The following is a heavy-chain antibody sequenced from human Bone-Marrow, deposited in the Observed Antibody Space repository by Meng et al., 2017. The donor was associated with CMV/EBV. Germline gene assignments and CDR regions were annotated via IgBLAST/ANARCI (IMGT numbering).Heavy chain of an antibody. D-gene: IGHD5-12*01. CDR3: ARGLYADIVATPFDY. Sequence: QDQLVQAGAELKKPWALVKVSCNTHAWDGSSYAISWGRQAPGQVLEWMGGIIPIFGTANHAQKFQGRVTITADEATSTDYMELSSMRSEDTAVYYCARGLYADIVATPFDYWGQGTLVTVSS. CDR2: IIPIFGTA. V-gene: IGHV1-69*12. J-gene: IGHJ4*02. CDR1: AWDGSSYA.